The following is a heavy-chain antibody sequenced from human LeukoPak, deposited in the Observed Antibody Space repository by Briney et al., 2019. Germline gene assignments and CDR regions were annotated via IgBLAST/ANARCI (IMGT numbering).Heavy chain of an antibody. J-gene: IGHJ3*02. V-gene: IGHV1-2*02. CDR3: AXXLSWEXXXXAFDI. CDR2: INPNSGGT. D-gene: IGHD1-26*01. CDR1: GYTFTSYG. Sequence: ASVKVSCKASGYTFTSYGISWVRQAPGQGLEWMGWINPNSGGTNYXXXFQXXVTMTRDTSISTAYMELSRLRSDDTAVFYCAXXLSWEXXXXAFDIWGQGTMVTVSS.